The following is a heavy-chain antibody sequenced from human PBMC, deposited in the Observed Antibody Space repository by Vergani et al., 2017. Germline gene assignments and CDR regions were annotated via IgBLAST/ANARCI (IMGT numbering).Heavy chain of an antibody. D-gene: IGHD3-22*01. V-gene: IGHV3-33*01. CDR1: GFTFSSYG. J-gene: IGHJ4*02. Sequence: QVQLVESGGGVVQPGRSLRLSCAASGFTFSSYGMHWVRQAPGKGLEWVAVIWYDGSNKYYADSVKGRFTISRDNSNNTLYLQMNSLRAEDTAVYYCAGDKDDSSGYYQVLDYWGQGTLVTVSS. CDR2: IWYDGSNK. CDR3: AGDKDDSSGYYQVLDY.